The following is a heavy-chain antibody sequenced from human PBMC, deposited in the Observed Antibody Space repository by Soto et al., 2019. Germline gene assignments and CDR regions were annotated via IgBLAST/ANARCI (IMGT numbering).Heavy chain of an antibody. CDR2: INYSGNT. J-gene: IGHJ4*02. CDR1: GGSLSSGSFS. D-gene: IGHD4-17*01. V-gene: IGHV4-30-2*01. CDR3: ARGGGSTDYVANYYFDY. Sequence: QLRLQESGSGLVKPSQTLSLTCTVSGGSLSSGSFSWGWIRQPPGKGLEWIGYINYSGNTYYNPSLRRRVTISRDMSTNQFSLKLGSVTAADTAVYYCARGGGSTDYVANYYFDYWGRGTLVIVSS.